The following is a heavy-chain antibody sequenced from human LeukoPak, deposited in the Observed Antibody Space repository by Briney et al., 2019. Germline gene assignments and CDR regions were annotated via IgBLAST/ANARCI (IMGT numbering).Heavy chain of an antibody. CDR2: IYYSGST. V-gene: IGHV4-59*01. CDR3: ARGIVPAAAIQGIVLDY. CDR1: GGSISSYY. D-gene: IGHD2-2*01. J-gene: IGHJ4*02. Sequence: SETLSLTRTVSGGSISSYYWSWIQQPPGKGLEWIGYIYYSGSTNYNPSLKSRVTISVDTSKNQFSLKLSSVTAADTAVYYCARGIVPAAAIQGIVLDYWGQGTLVTVSS.